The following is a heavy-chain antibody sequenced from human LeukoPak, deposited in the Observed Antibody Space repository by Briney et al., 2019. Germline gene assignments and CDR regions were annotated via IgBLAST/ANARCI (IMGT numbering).Heavy chain of an antibody. D-gene: IGHD3-10*01. CDR3: ARSRGGDYGSLEG. V-gene: IGHV4-59*08. J-gene: IGHJ4*02. CDR1: GGSISSYY. Sequence: SETLSLTCTVSGGSISSYYWSWIRQPPGKGLEWIGYIYYSRSTNYNPSLKSRVTISVDTSKNQFSLKLSSVTAADTAVYYCARSRGGDYGSLEGWGQGTLVTVSS. CDR2: IYYSRST.